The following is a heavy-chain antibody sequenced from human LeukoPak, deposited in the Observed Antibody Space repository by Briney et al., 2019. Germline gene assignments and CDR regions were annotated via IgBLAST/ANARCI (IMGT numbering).Heavy chain of an antibody. Sequence: GGSLRLSCAASGFTFSSYWMHWVRQAPGKGLVWVSCINTDGSSTTYADSVKGRFTMSRDNAKNTLYLQMNSLRADDTAVYYCATGLLVVPAGLPDYWGQGTLVTVSS. J-gene: IGHJ4*02. D-gene: IGHD2-2*01. V-gene: IGHV3-74*03. CDR2: INTDGSST. CDR3: ATGLLVVPAGLPDY. CDR1: GFTFSSYW.